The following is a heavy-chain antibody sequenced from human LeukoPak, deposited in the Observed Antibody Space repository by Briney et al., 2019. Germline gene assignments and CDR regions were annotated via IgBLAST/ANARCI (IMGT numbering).Heavy chain of an antibody. D-gene: IGHD6-19*01. Sequence: GSSVKVSCKASGGTFSSYAISWVRQAPGQGLEWMGGITPSFGTANYAQKFQGRVTITTDESTRTAYMVLSSLRSEDTAVYYCARARAVAGNGDFDYWGQGALVTVSS. CDR2: ITPSFGTA. CDR1: GGTFSSYA. CDR3: ARARAVAGNGDFDY. V-gene: IGHV1-69*05. J-gene: IGHJ4*02.